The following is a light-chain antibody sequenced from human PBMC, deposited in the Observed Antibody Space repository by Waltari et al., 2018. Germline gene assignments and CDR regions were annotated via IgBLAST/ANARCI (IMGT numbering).Light chain of an antibody. V-gene: IGLV1-40*01. J-gene: IGLJ1*01. Sequence: QSVLTQPPSVSGAPGQGVTIPSTGSTPNIGAGHAVHWFQQLPGTAPKPLTHDDSNRPSGVPDRFSASKSGTSASLAITGLQADDEADYYCQSYDSSLNIYVFGTGTKVTVL. CDR2: DDS. CDR3: QSYDSSLNIYV. CDR1: TPNIGAGHA.